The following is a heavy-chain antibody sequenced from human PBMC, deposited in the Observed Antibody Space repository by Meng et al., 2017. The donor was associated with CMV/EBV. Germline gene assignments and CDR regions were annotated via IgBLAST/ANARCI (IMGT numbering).Heavy chain of an antibody. J-gene: IGHJ4*02. CDR1: GYPFTAYY. CDR3: ARGQYYYDSSGYFY. CDR2: INPDSGAT. V-gene: IGHV1-2*02. Sequence: ASVKVSCKASGYPFTAYYVHWVRQAPGQGLEWMGWINPDSGATNFARNLQGRVTMTRDTSISTAYMELSGLTFDDTAVYYCARGQYYYDSSGYFYWGQGTLVTVSS. D-gene: IGHD3-22*01.